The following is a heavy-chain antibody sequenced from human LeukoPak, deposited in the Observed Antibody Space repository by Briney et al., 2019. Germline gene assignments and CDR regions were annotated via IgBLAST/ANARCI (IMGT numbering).Heavy chain of an antibody. Sequence: ASVRVSCKASGGTFSSYAISWVRQAPGQGFEWMGGIIPIFGTANYAQKFQGRVTITADESTSTAYMELSSLRSEDTAVYYCAIAYCGGDCYTDYYYGMDVWGQGTTVTVSS. V-gene: IGHV1-69*13. CDR1: GGTFSSYA. J-gene: IGHJ6*02. D-gene: IGHD2-21*02. CDR3: AIAYCGGDCYTDYYYGMDV. CDR2: IIPIFGTA.